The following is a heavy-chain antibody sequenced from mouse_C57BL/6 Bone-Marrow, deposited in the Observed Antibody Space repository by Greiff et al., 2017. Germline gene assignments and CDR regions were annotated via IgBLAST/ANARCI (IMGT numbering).Heavy chain of an antibody. CDR3: AREREIYDGYPLFAY. Sequence: QVQLKESGAELVRPGPSVKMSCKASGYTFTNYWIGWAKQRPGHGLEWIGDIYPGGGYTNYNEKFKGKATLTADKSSSTAYMQFSSLTSDDSAIYYCAREREIYDGYPLFAYWGQGTLVTVSA. D-gene: IGHD2-3*01. CDR2: IYPGGGYT. V-gene: IGHV1-63*01. J-gene: IGHJ3*01. CDR1: GYTFTNYW.